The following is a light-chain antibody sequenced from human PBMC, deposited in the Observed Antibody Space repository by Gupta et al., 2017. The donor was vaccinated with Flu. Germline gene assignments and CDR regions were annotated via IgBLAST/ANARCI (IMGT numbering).Light chain of an antibody. CDR3: AGWDDSLNGWV. CDR1: SSNIGSNT. J-gene: IGLJ3*02. Sequence: QSVLTQPPSASGTPGQRVTISCSGCSSNIGSNTVNWYQQLPGTAPKLLIYSNNQRPSGVPDRFSGSKSGTSASLAISGLQSEDEADYYCAGWDDSLNGWVFGGGTKLTVL. CDR2: SNN. V-gene: IGLV1-44*01.